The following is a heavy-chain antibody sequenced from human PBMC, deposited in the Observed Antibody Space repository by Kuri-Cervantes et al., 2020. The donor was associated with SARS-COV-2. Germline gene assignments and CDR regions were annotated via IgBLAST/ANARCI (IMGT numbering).Heavy chain of an antibody. CDR2: FDPEQRET. V-gene: IGHV1-24*01. D-gene: IGHD3-22*01. J-gene: IGHJ4*02. Sequence: ASVKVSCKVSGNTLTELPLHWVRQAPGKGLEWMGGFDPEQRETIYAQKFQGRVTMTEDTSTDTAYMELSSLRSEDTAVYYCATSFAYYYDSSGYYWGQGTLVTVSS. CDR3: ATSFAYYYDSSGYY. CDR1: GNTLTELP.